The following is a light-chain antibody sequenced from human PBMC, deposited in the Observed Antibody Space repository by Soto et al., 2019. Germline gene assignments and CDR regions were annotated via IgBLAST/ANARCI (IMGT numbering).Light chain of an antibody. V-gene: IGKV1-6*01. CDR1: QGIRND. J-gene: IGKJ1*01. CDR2: AAS. CDR3: QQYSSFSLT. Sequence: AIQMTQSPSSLSASVGDRVTITCRASQGIRNDLGWYQQKPGKAPKLLIYAASSLQSGVPSRFSGSGSGTDLTITISSLQPEDFATYYCQQYSSFSLTFGQGTKVDIK.